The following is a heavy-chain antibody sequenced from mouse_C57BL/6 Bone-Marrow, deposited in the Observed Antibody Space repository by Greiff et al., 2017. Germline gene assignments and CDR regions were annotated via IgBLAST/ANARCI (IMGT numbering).Heavy chain of an antibody. J-gene: IGHJ2*01. Sequence: DVQLQESGAELVRPGASVKLSCTASGFNIKDDYMHWVKQRPEQGLEWIGWIDPENGDTEYASKFQGKATITADTSSNTAYLQLSSLTSEDTAVYYCTTTVVPRDYFDYWGQGTTLTVSS. CDR2: IDPENGDT. V-gene: IGHV14-4*01. D-gene: IGHD1-1*01. CDR3: TTTVVPRDYFDY. CDR1: GFNIKDDY.